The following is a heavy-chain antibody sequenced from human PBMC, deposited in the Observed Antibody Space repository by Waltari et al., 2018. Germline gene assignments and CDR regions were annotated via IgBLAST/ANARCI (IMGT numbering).Heavy chain of an antibody. J-gene: IGHJ4*02. CDR1: GGSISSYY. CDR3: ARDYCTNGVCSYDY. V-gene: IGHV4-4*07. CDR2: IYTSGSP. D-gene: IGHD2-8*01. Sequence: QVQLQESGPGLVKPSETLSLTCTVSGGSISSYYWSWIRQPAGKGLEWIGQIYTSGSPHYIPSLKSRVTRSVDTSKNQFALKLSSVTAADPAVDYCARDYCTNGVCSYDYWGQGTLVTVSS.